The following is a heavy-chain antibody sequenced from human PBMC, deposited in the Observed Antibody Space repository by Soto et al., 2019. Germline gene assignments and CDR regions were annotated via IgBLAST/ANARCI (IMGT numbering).Heavy chain of an antibody. CDR2: INHSGST. CDR1: GGSFSGYY. V-gene: IGHV4-34*01. J-gene: IGHJ5*02. Sequence: PSETLSLTCAVYGGSFSGYYWSWILQPPGKGLEWIGEINHSGSTNYNPSLKSRVTISVDTSKNQFSLKLSSVTAADTAVYYCARGTYSSSWYYPNWFDPWGQGTLVTVSS. CDR3: ARGTYSSSWYYPNWFDP. D-gene: IGHD6-13*01.